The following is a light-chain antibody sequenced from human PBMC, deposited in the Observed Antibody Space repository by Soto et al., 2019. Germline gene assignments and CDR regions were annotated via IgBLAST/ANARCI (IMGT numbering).Light chain of an antibody. Sequence: DIQMTQSPSTLSASVGARVTITFRASQSISTWLAWYQQEPGKSPKLLIQKASSLQSGVPSRFSGSGSGTDFTPTISSLHPDDFGTYYCQQYNSYSPTFGQGTRVEIK. CDR2: KAS. CDR3: QQYNSYSPT. V-gene: IGKV1-5*03. CDR1: QSISTW. J-gene: IGKJ1*01.